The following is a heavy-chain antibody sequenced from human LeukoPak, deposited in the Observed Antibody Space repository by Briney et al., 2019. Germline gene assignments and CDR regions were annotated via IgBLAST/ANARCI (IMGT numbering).Heavy chain of an antibody. CDR2: ISGDTKYT. D-gene: IGHD3-3*01. J-gene: IGHJ4*02. CDR1: GFTFSTYG. V-gene: IGHV3-23*01. CDR3: AKARGYSDYTGYRTFDY. Sequence: GGSLRLSCAASGFTFSTYGLTWVRQAPGKGLESVSLISGDTKYTYYADSVKGRFTISRDNSKNTLFLQMNSLRAEDTAVYYCAKARGYSDYTGYRTFDYWGQGALVTVSS.